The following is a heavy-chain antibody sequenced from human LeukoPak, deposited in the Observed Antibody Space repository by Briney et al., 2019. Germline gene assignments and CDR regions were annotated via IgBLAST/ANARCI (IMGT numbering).Heavy chain of an antibody. D-gene: IGHD6-13*01. J-gene: IGHJ3*02. CDR2: TYYRSKWFD. CDR1: GDSVSSNSAA. Sequence: SQTLSLTCDISGDSVSSNSAAWNWIRQSPSRGLEWLGRTYYRSKWFDDYAESVKSRITINPDTSKNQFSLQLNSVIPEDTAVYYCARDLGYSSTFLAFDIWGQGTMVTVSS. V-gene: IGHV6-1*01. CDR3: ARDLGYSSTFLAFDI.